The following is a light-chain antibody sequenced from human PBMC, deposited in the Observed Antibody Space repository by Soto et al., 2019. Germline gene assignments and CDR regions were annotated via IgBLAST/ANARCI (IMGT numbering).Light chain of an antibody. CDR2: SNN. V-gene: IGLV1-44*01. J-gene: IGLJ3*02. CDR1: SSNIGSNT. CDR3: AAWNVSLNAPV. Sequence: QAVVTQPPSASGTPGQRVTISCSGSSSNIGSNTVNWYQQLPGTAPKLLIYSNNQRPSAVPDRFSGSKSGTSASLAISGLLSEDEPDYYCAAWNVSLNAPVFAGGTKLTVL.